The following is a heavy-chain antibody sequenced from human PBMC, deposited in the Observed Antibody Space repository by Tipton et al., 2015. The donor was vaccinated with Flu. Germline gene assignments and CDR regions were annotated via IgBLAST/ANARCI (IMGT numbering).Heavy chain of an antibody. V-gene: IGHV4-39*01. CDR3: ARSPRASNMRVAEYFQD. J-gene: IGHJ1*01. Sequence: TLSLTCNVSDDAINNNDYYWGWVRLPPGKGLEWIGIVHYTGYTFHNPSLNSRLTISVDTSKNQFSLKLDSVTAADTAIYYCARSPRASNMRVAEYFQDWGQGTLVTVSS. CDR2: VHYTGYT. D-gene: IGHD3-22*01. CDR1: DDAINNNDYY.